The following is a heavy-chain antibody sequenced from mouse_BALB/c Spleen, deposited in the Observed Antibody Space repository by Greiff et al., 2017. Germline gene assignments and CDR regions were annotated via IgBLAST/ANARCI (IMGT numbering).Heavy chain of an antibody. CDR1: GYSITSGYY. CDR3: ATGTVYFDY. J-gene: IGHJ2*01. CDR2: ISYDGSN. Sequence: EVKLVESGPGLVKPSQSLSLTCSFTGYSITSGYYWNWIRQFPGNKLEWMGYISYDGSNNYNPSLKNRISITRDTSKNQFFLKLNSVTTEDTATYYCATGTVYFDYWGQGTTLTVSS. D-gene: IGHD4-1*01. V-gene: IGHV3-6*02.